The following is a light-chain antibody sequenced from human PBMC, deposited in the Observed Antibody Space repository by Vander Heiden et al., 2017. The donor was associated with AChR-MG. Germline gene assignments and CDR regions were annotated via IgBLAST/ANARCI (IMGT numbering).Light chain of an antibody. J-gene: IGKJ4*01. CDR2: AAS. V-gene: IGKV1-9*01. CDR3: QHLNSYPLT. CDR1: QGISSY. Sequence: DIQLTQSPSFLSASVGDRVTITCRASQGISSYLAWYQQEPGKAPKLLIYAASTLQTGVPSRFSGSGSGTEFTLTINSLQPEDFATYYCQHLNSYPLTFGGGTKVEIK.